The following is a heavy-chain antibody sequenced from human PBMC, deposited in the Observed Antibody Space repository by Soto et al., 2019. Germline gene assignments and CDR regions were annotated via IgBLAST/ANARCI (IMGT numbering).Heavy chain of an antibody. CDR2: ISSSGSTI. D-gene: IGHD1-26*01. CDR1: GFTFSSYE. V-gene: IGHV3-48*03. J-gene: IGHJ5*02. CDR3: ARAGISVSYSENWFDP. Sequence: GGSLRLSCAASGFTFSSYEMNWVRQAPGKGLEWVSYISSSGSTIYYADSVKGRFTISRDNAKNSLYLQMNSLRAEDTAVYYCARAGISVSYSENWFDPWGQGTLVTVSS.